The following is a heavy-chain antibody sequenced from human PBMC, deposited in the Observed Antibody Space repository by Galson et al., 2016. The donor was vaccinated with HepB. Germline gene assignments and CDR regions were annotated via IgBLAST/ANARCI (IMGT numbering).Heavy chain of an antibody. J-gene: IGHJ5*02. CDR2: INHGGDT. V-gene: IGHV4-34*01. CDR3: ARVVVAATKWFDP. D-gene: IGHD2-21*01. CDR1: GGSFNAHY. Sequence: SETLSLTCGVHGGSFNAHYWSWVRQPPGKGLEWIGEINHGGDTKCNPSLKTRATISVDASKNQFSLNLTSTTAADTAVYYCARVVVAATKWFDPWGPGNLVIVSS.